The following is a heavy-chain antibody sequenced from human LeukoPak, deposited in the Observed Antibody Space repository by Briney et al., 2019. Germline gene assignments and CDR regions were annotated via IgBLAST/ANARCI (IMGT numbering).Heavy chain of an antibody. V-gene: IGHV3-23*01. D-gene: IGHD3-10*01. J-gene: IGHJ4*02. CDR2: ISGSGVST. CDR1: GFTFSTYA. CDR3: AKEDVLLWFGELLGYFDY. Sequence: GGSLRLSCAASGFTFSTYAMIWVRQAPGKGLEWVSAISGSGVSTYYADSVKGRFTISRDNSKNTVYLQMNGLGAEDTAVYYCAKEDVLLWFGELLGYFDYWGQGTLVTVSS.